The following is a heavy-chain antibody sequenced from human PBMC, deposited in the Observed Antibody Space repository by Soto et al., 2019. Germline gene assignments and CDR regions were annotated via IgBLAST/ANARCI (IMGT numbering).Heavy chain of an antibody. V-gene: IGHV3-7*03. J-gene: IGHJ4*02. CDR3: ARDGLLFSGPYRPSRFDY. CDR2: IKHDTSEA. CDR1: GFKFSDYW. D-gene: IGHD3-16*02. Sequence: LRLSCAASGFKFSDYWMSWVRQAPGKGLEWVGNIKHDTSEAHYADSVKGRFTITRDNIKNFLFLQMNGLRSDDTASYYCARDGLLFSGPYRPSRFDYWGLGTLVTVSS.